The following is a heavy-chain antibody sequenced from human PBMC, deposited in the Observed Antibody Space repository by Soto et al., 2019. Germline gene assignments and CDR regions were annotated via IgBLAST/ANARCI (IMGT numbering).Heavy chain of an antibody. CDR1: GFTFSSYS. V-gene: IGHV3-48*01. CDR2: ISSSSSTI. J-gene: IGHJ3*02. Sequence: GGSLRLSCAASGFTFSSYSMNWVRQAPGKGLEWVSYISSSSSTIYYADSVKGRFTISRDNAKNSLYLQMNSLRAEDTAVYYCARERGGDIVVVVAAAYDAFDIWGQGTMVTVSS. D-gene: IGHD2-15*01. CDR3: ARERGGDIVVVVAAAYDAFDI.